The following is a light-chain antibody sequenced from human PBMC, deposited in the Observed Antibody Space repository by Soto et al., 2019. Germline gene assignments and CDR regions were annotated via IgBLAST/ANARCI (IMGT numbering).Light chain of an antibody. Sequence: QSALTQPASVSGSPGQSITISCTGTSSDVGAFNFVSWYQQHPGKAPKLVIYDVRHRPSGVSDRFSGSKSGNTVSLTIYGLQAEDEADYYCTSHTTTSPPVLFGGGTKLTVL. CDR2: DVR. CDR1: SSDVGAFNF. CDR3: TSHTTTSPPVL. V-gene: IGLV2-14*03. J-gene: IGLJ2*01.